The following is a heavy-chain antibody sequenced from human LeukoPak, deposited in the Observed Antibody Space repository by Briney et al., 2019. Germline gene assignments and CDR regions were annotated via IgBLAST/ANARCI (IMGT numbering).Heavy chain of an antibody. CDR3: AKDWTPHNRVYDCLDA. Sequence: GGSLRLSCVGSGFAFGVHAMSWVRQAPGKGPEWVATIGSGADLFYGESVKGRFTISRDDPRNTVWLQMNSLRAEDTALYYCAKDWTPHNRVYDCLDAWGQGSQVTVSS. CDR1: GFAFGVHA. D-gene: IGHD3-16*01. CDR2: IGSGADL. V-gene: IGHV3-23*01. J-gene: IGHJ5*02.